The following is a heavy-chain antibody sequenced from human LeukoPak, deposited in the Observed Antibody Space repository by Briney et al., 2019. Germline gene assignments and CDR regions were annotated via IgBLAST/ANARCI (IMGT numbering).Heavy chain of an antibody. V-gene: IGHV3-74*01. CDR3: GRGFSKVPAGIPDY. CDR2: INTDGGST. J-gene: IGHJ4*02. D-gene: IGHD2-2*01. Sequence: PGGSLRLSCAASGFTVSSNYMSWVRQAPGKGLVWVSRINTDGGSTTYADSVKGRFTISRDNAKNTLYLQMKSLRAEDTAVYYCGRGFSKVPAGIPDYWGRGPLVTASS. CDR1: GFTVSSNY.